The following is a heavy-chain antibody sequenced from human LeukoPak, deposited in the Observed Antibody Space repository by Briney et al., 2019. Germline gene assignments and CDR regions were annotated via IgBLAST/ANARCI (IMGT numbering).Heavy chain of an antibody. J-gene: IGHJ4*02. CDR2: ISYDGSNK. D-gene: IGHD6-19*01. V-gene: IGHV3-30-3*01. CDR3: ARAPGGVAEGGN. CDR1: GFTFSSCA. Sequence: GGSLRLSCAASGFTFSSCAMHWVRQAPGKGLEWVAVISYDGSNKYYADSVKGRFTISRDNSKNTLYLQMNSLRAEDTAVYYCARAPGGVAEGGNWGQGTLVTVSS.